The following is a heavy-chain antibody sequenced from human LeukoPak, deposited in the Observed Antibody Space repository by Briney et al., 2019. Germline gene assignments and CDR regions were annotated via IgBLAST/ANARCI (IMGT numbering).Heavy chain of an antibody. CDR1: GYTFAGYY. D-gene: IGHD6-19*01. CDR2: ISPNSGGT. Sequence: ASVKVSCKASGYTFAGYYMHWVRQAPGQGLEWMGWISPNSGGTNYAQKFQGRVTMTRDTSISTAYMELSRLRSDDTAAYYCARDRTRTGYSSGWYHDYWGQGTLVTVSS. CDR3: ARDRTRTGYSSGWYHDY. V-gene: IGHV1-2*02. J-gene: IGHJ4*02.